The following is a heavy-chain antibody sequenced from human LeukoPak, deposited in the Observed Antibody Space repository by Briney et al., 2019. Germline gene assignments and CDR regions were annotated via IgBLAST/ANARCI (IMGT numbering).Heavy chain of an antibody. CDR2: ISASGGST. Sequence: GGSLRLSCAASGFTFSSYEMNWVRQAPGKGLEWVSAISASGGSTYYADSVKGRFTISRDKSKNTLYLQMNSLRAEDTAVYYCAKRGYYDSSGYSHFDYWGQGILVTVSS. V-gene: IGHV3-23*01. CDR3: AKRGYYDSSGYSHFDY. J-gene: IGHJ4*02. CDR1: GFTFSSYE. D-gene: IGHD3-22*01.